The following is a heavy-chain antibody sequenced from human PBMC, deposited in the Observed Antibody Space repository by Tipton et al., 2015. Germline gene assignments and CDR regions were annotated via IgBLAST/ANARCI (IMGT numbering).Heavy chain of an antibody. CDR1: GGSISSYY. CDR3: ARVRFLQYLEHWHFDL. CDR2: IYYSGNT. V-gene: IGHV4-59*12. J-gene: IGHJ2*01. D-gene: IGHD3-3*01. Sequence: TLSLTCTVSGGSISSYYWSWIRQPPGKGLEWIGYIYYSGNTKYNPSLKSRVAISIDTSKNQFSLKLTSVTAADTALYYCARVRFLQYLEHWHFDLWGRGTLVTVSS.